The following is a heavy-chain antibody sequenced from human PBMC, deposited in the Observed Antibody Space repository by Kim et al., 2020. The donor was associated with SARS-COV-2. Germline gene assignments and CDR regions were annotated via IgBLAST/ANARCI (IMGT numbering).Heavy chain of an antibody. D-gene: IGHD3-10*01. V-gene: IGHV1-69*01. CDR3: VYGSGSYASFDY. Sequence: NSAKKFQGRVTITADESTSTAYMELSSLRSEDTAVYYCVYGSGSYASFDYWGQGTLVTVSS. J-gene: IGHJ4*02.